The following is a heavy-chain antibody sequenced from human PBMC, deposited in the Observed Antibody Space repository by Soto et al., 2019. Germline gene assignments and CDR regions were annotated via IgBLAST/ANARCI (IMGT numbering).Heavy chain of an antibody. D-gene: IGHD6-13*01. CDR3: ARDPPFGIAAAGTGLYYYYYGMDV. CDR2: ISAYNGNT. CDR1: GYTFTSYG. Sequence: ASVKVSCKASGYTFTSYGISWVRQAPRQGLEWMGWISAYNGNTNYAQKLQGRVTMTTDTSTSTAYMELRSLRSDDTAVYYCARDPPFGIAAAGTGLYYYYYGMDVWGQGTTVTVSS. J-gene: IGHJ6*02. V-gene: IGHV1-18*01.